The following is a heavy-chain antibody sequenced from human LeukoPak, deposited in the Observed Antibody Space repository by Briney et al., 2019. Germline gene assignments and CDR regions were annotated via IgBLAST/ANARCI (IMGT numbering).Heavy chain of an antibody. CDR1: GGTFSSYA. D-gene: IGHD2-2*01. CDR3: ARDRTIVPAAYNWFDP. V-gene: IGHV1-69*05. CDR2: IIPIFGTA. Sequence: SVKVSCKASGGTFSSYAVSWVRQAPGQGLEWMGGIIPIFGTANYAQKFQGRVTITTDESTSTAYMELSSLRSEDTAVYYCARDRTIVPAAYNWFDPWGQGTLVTVSS. J-gene: IGHJ5*02.